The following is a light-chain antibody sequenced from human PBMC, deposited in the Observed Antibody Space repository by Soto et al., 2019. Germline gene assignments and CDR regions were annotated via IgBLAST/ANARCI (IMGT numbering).Light chain of an antibody. CDR2: GAS. CDR3: QYYDNWRLS. Sequence: EIVMTQSPATLSVSPGDRATLSFRASQSVSSIAWYQQKPGQPPRLLIYGASRRATNIPARFSGGGSDTEFTLTISTLQSEDFAAYYCQYYDNWRLSFGGGTKVDIK. V-gene: IGKV3-15*01. CDR1: QSVSS. J-gene: IGKJ4*01.